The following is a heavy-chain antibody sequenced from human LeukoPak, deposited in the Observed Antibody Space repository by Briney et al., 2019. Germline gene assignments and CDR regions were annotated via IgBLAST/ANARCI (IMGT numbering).Heavy chain of an antibody. D-gene: IGHD6-19*01. CDR3: AGGSGWVTDS. Sequence: GGSLRLSCAASGFTFRNYAMSWVRQAPGKGLEWVANIKQDGSEKYYMDSVKGRFTISRDNAKNSLYLQMNSLRAEDTAVYFCAGGSGWVTDSWGQGTLVTVSS. CDR2: IKQDGSEK. V-gene: IGHV3-7*01. CDR1: GFTFRNYA. J-gene: IGHJ4*02.